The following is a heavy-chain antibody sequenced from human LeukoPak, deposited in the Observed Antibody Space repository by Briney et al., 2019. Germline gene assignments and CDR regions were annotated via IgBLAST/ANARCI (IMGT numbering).Heavy chain of an antibody. D-gene: IGHD1-26*01. V-gene: IGHV4-59*12. J-gene: IGHJ4*02. CDR1: GGSISSYY. CDR3: ARDPMAYSGSYYYYGNFDY. Sequence: SETLSLTCTVSGGSISSYYWSWIRQPPGKGLEWIGYIYYSGSTNYNPSLKSRVTISVDTSKNQFSLKLSSVTAADTAVYYCARDPMAYSGSYYYYGNFDYWGQGTLVTASS. CDR2: IYYSGST.